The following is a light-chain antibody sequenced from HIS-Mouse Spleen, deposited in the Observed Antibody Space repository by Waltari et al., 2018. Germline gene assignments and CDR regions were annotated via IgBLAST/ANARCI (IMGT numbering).Light chain of an antibody. CDR1: SSHVGGYNY. J-gene: IGLJ1*01. CDR3: SSYAGSNNYV. Sequence: QSALTQPRSVSGSPGQSVTISCTGPSSHVGGYNYVSWYQQPPGKAPKLMLYDVSKRPSGVPDRFSGSKSGNTASLTVSGLQAEDEADYYCSSYAGSNNYVFGTGTKVTVL. CDR2: DVS. V-gene: IGLV2-11*01.